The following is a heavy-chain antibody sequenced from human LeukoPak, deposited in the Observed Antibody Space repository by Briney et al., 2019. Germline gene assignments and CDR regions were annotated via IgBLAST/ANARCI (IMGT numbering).Heavy chain of an antibody. CDR3: AREIVIFPDYYYYGMDV. CDR2: ISRSGDTL. D-gene: IGHD2/OR15-2a*01. Sequence: GGSLRLSCAASGFTFRDYYMTWIRLAPGKGLEWLSYISRSGDTLYYADSVEGRFTISRDNAKNSLYLQMNSLRAEDTAVYYCAREIVIFPDYYYYGMDVWGQGTTVTVSS. V-gene: IGHV3-11*01. CDR1: GFTFRDYY. J-gene: IGHJ6*02.